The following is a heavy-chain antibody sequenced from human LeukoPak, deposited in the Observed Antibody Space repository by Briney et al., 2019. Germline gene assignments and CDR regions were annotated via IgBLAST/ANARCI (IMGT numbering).Heavy chain of an antibody. CDR2: IRYDGSNK. Sequence: GGSLRLSCAASGFTFSSYGMHWVRQAPGKGLEWVAFIRYDGSNKYYADSVKGRFTISRDNSKNTLYLQMNSLRAEDTAVYYCARVLDNWNYKGAFYIWGQGTMVTVSS. V-gene: IGHV3-30*02. J-gene: IGHJ3*02. CDR1: GFTFSSYG. CDR3: ARVLDNWNYKGAFYI. D-gene: IGHD1-7*01.